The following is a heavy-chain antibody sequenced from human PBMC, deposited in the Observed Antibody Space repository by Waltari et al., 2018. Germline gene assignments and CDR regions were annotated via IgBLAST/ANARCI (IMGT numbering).Heavy chain of an antibody. CDR1: GFTFSSYA. CDR2: ISYDGSNK. D-gene: IGHD5-18*01. J-gene: IGHJ4*02. CDR3: ASQILNGYDY. Sequence: QVQLVESGGGVVQPGRSLRLSCAASGFTFSSYAMPWVRQAPGKGLEWVAVISYDGSNKYYADSVKGRFTISRDNSKNTLYLQMNSLRAEDTAVYYCASQILNGYDYWGQGTLVTVSS. V-gene: IGHV3-30-3*01.